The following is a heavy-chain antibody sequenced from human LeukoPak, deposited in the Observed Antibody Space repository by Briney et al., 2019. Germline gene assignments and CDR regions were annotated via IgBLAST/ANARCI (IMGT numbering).Heavy chain of an antibody. CDR2: INHSGST. D-gene: IGHD5-18*01. J-gene: IGHJ4*02. CDR3: PTGLSQQQIYSYGFGRRDY. V-gene: IGHV4-34*01. CDR1: GGSFSGYY. Sequence: SETLSLTCAVYGGSFSGYYWSWIRQPPGKGLEWIGEINHSGSTNYNPSLKSRVTISVDTSKNQFSLKLISATAADTAVYYCPTGLSQQQIYSYGFGRRDYSGEGTPVTVSS.